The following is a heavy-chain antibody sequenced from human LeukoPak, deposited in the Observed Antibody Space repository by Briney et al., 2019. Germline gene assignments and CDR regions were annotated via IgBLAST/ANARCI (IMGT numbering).Heavy chain of an antibody. V-gene: IGHV3-74*01. Sequence: PGGSLRLSCAASGFTFSNYWMSWVRQPPGKGLVWVSRINSDGSSTSYAASVKGRFTISRDNAKNALYLQMNSLRAEDTAVYYCARPSGTMVRGDWGEGTLVTVSS. CDR3: ARPSGTMVRGD. CDR2: INSDGSST. CDR1: GFTFSNYW. J-gene: IGHJ4*02. D-gene: IGHD3-10*01.